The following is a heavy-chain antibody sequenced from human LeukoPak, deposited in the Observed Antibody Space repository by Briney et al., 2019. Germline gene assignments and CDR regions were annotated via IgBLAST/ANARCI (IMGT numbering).Heavy chain of an antibody. Sequence: SETLSLTCTVSGGSISSGDYYWSWIRQPPGKGLEWIGYIYYSGSTYYNPSLKSRVTISVDTSKNQFSLKLSSVTAADTAVYYCARENVVTAILDYWGQGTLVTVSS. CDR2: IYYSGST. CDR3: ARENVVTAILDY. CDR1: GGSISSGDYY. J-gene: IGHJ4*02. V-gene: IGHV4-30-4*01. D-gene: IGHD2-21*02.